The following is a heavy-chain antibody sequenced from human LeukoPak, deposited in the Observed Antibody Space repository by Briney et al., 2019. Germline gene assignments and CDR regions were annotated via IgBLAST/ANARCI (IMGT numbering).Heavy chain of an antibody. V-gene: IGHV3-23*01. J-gene: IGHJ4*02. CDR3: AKVEYYDILTGNPSSFDY. D-gene: IGHD3-9*01. CDR2: ISDSGDST. CDR1: GFTFSSYE. Sequence: GGSLRLSCAASGFTFSSYEMNWVRQAPGKGLEWVSAISDSGDSTYYADSVKGRFTISRDNSKNTLYLQMNSLRAEDTAVYYCAKVEYYDILTGNPSSFDYWGQGTLVTVSS.